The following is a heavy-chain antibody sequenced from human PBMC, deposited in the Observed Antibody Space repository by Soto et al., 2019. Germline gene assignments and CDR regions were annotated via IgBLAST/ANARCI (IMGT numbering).Heavy chain of an antibody. CDR1: GGSISSGGYY. V-gene: IGHV4-31*03. CDR3: ARVDIPLYYIDY. D-gene: IGHD2-2*02. Sequence: SETLSLTCTVSGGSISSGGYYWSWIRQHPGKGLEWIGYIYYSGSTYYNPSLKSRVTISVDTSKNQFSLKLSSVTAADTAVYYCARVDIPLYYIDYWGQGTRVTVAS. CDR2: IYYSGST. J-gene: IGHJ4*02.